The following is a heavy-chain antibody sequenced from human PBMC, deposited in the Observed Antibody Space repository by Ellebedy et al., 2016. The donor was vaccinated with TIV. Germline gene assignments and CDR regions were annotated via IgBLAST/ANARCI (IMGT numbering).Heavy chain of an antibody. CDR1: GYTFTGHH. J-gene: IGHJ5*02. CDR2: INPKSGDT. D-gene: IGHD3-16*02. CDR3: TRAKGPISVGVIIGVFDP. Sequence: AASVKVSCKSSGYTFTGHHLHWVRQAPGQGLEWLGLINPKSGDTDYARKFQGRVTMTRDTSINTDYMSLTRLRPVDPAVYYRTRAKGPISVGVIIGVFDPWGQGTLVTVSS. V-gene: IGHV1-2*02.